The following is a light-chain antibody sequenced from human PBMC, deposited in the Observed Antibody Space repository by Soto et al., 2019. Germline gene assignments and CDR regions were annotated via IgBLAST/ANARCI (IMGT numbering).Light chain of an antibody. CDR3: QSYDRSNWV. CDR1: SGSIASNY. CDR2: EDN. J-gene: IGLJ3*02. Sequence: NFMLTQPHSVSESPGKTVTISCTGSSGSIASNYVQWYQQRPGSAPTTVIYEDNQRPSGVPDLFSGSIDSSSNSASLTISGLKTEDEADYYCQSYDRSNWVFGGGTKLTVL. V-gene: IGLV6-57*02.